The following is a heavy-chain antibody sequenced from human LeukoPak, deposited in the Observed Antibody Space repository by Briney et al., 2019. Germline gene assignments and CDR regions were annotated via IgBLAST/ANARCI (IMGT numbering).Heavy chain of an antibody. CDR3: ARHSAASDY. CDR2: INPGDSAT. Sequence: GESLKISCKGSGSCFTSYWIGWGRQMPGKGLERMGTINPGDSATRYSPSFQGQVTISADKSISTAYLQWSSLKASDTAMYYCARHSAASDYWGQGTLVTVSS. V-gene: IGHV5-51*01. CDR1: GSCFTSYW. D-gene: IGHD6-13*01. J-gene: IGHJ4*02.